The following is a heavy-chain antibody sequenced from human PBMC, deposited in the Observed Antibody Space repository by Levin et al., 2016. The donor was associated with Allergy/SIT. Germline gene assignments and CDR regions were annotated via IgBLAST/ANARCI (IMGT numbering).Heavy chain of an antibody. CDR2: IYYSGST. CDR3: ATLGSRANYGINSRRADDY. Sequence: SETLSLTCTVSGGSISSYYWSWIRQPPGKGLEWIGYIYYSGSTNYNPSLKSRVTISVDTSKNQFSLKLSSVTAADTAVYYCATLGSRANYGINSRRADDYWGQGTLVTVSS. CDR1: GGSISSYY. D-gene: IGHD3-10*01. V-gene: IGHV4-59*12. J-gene: IGHJ4*02.